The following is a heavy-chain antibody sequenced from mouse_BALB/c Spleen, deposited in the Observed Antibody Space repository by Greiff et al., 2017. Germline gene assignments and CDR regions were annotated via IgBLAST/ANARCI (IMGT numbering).Heavy chain of an antibody. CDR3: ARTGIPLYAMDY. D-gene: IGHD6-1*01. CDR1: GFTFSSFG. Sequence: EVQRVESGGGLVQPGGSRKLSCAASGFTFSSFGMHWVRQAPEKGLEWVAYISSGSSTIYYADTVKGRFTISRDNPKNTLFLQMTSLRSEDTAMYYCARTGIPLYAMDYWGQGTSVTVSS. J-gene: IGHJ4*01. V-gene: IGHV5-17*02. CDR2: ISSGSSTI.